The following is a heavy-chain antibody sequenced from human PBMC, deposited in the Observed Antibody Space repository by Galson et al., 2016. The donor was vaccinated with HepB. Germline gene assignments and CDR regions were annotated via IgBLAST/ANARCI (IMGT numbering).Heavy chain of an antibody. D-gene: IGHD3-10*01. CDR2: IYWDGDS. CDR3: AHVGPYGPGTYLPTNRFDP. CDR1: GFSLSTSGVG. V-gene: IGHV2-5*02. J-gene: IGHJ5*02. Sequence: PALVKPTQTLTLTCTFSGFSLSTSGVGVAWIRQPPGKALEWLALIYWDGDSRYSPSLKNRLTITKDTSKDQVVLTVTNVDPVDTGTYYCAHVGPYGPGTYLPTNRFDPWGQGTLVTVSS.